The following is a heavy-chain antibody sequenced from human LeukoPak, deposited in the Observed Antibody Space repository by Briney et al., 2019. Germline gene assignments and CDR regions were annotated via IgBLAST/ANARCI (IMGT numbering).Heavy chain of an antibody. D-gene: IGHD3-10*01. CDR3: AREAIPYCFGSASYLFVH. CDR2: ISAYNGNA. V-gene: IGHV1-18*01. CDR1: GYTFTSVG. J-gene: IGHJ5*02. Sequence: ASVKVSCKATGYTFTSVGVNWVRQAPGQGLEWMGWISAYNGNASYVQTYEGRVTMTTETSTSTAYMELRNLASDDTAVYYCAREAIPYCFGSASYLFVHWGQGTLVTVSS.